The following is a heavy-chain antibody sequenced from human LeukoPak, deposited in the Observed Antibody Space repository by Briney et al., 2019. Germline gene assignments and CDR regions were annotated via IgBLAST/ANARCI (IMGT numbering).Heavy chain of an antibody. CDR1: GFTFTNFW. J-gene: IGHJ4*02. CDR3: ARVRARSYCSSNSCYGY. V-gene: IGHV3-7*01. D-gene: IGHD2-2*01. CDR2: IKQDGSQQ. Sequence: GGSLRLSCAASGFTFTNFWMNWVRQAPGKGLEWVANIKQDGSQQYYVDSVKGRFTISRDNAKNSLYLQMDGLRAEDTAVYYCARVRARSYCSSNSCYGYWGQGTLVTVSS.